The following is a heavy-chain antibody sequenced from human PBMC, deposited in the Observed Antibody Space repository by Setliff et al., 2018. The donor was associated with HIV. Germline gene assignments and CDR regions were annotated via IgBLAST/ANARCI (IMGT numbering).Heavy chain of an antibody. J-gene: IGHJ5*02. Sequence: GESLKISCKGSGYSFTSYWIGWVRQMPGKGLEWMGIIYPGDSDTRYSPSFQGQVTISADKSISTAYLHLQMTSLRAEDTAVYYCASSGSGSYINWFGPWGQGTLVTVSS. CDR3: ASSGSGSYINWFGP. CDR2: IYPGDSDT. D-gene: IGHD3-10*01. CDR1: GYSFTSYW. V-gene: IGHV5-51*01.